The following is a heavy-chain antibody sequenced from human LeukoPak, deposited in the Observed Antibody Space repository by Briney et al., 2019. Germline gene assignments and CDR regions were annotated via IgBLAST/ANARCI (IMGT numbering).Heavy chain of an antibody. CDR1: GFTFSSYG. CDR2: IWYDGSNK. J-gene: IGHJ4*02. Sequence: GGSLRLSCAASGFTFSSYGMHWVRQAPGKGLEWVAVIWYDGSNKYYADSVKGRFTISRDNSKNTLYLQMNSLRAEDTAVYYCAKVDKAIRTGHYDYWGQGTLVTVSS. D-gene: IGHD5-18*01. CDR3: AKVDKAIRTGHYDY. V-gene: IGHV3-33*06.